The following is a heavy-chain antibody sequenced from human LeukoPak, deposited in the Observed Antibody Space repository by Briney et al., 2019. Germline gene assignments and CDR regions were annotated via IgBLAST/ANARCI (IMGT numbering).Heavy chain of an antibody. V-gene: IGHV1-8*03. CDR1: GYTFTNYH. CDR3: ARTTSMTASGYDY. D-gene: IGHD2-21*02. Sequence: ASVKVSCKASGYTFTNYHINWVRQASGQGLEWMTWINPDTGDKGYARKFQDRVTITTDTSISTAYMELSSLSSEDTAVYFCARTTSMTASGYDYWGQGALVSVSS. CDR2: INPDTGDK. J-gene: IGHJ4*02.